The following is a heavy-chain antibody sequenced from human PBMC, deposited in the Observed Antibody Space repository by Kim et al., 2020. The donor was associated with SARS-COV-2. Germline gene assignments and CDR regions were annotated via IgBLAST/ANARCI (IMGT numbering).Heavy chain of an antibody. CDR3: AREWGNCSSTSCYCDY. J-gene: IGHJ4*02. CDR1: GFTFSSYS. Sequence: GGSLRLSCAASGFTFSSYSMNWVRQAPGKGLEWVSSISSSSSYIYYADSVKGRFTISRDNAKNSLYLQMNSLRAEDTAVYYCAREWGNCSSTSCYCDYWGQGTLVTVSS. D-gene: IGHD2-2*01. V-gene: IGHV3-21*01. CDR2: ISSSSSYI.